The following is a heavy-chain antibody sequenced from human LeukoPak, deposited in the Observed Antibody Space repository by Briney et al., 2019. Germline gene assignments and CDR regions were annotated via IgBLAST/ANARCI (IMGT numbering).Heavy chain of an antibody. CDR2: ISWNSGSI. J-gene: IGHJ3*02. D-gene: IGHD3-10*01. CDR3: AKGLSRGAFDI. CDR1: GFTFDDNA. V-gene: IGHV3-9*01. Sequence: GGSLRLSCAASGFTFDDNAMPWVRQVPGKGLKWVSGISWNSGSIGYADSVKGRFTISRDNAKNSLYLQMNSLRAEDTALYYCAKGLSRGAFDIWGQGTMVTVSS.